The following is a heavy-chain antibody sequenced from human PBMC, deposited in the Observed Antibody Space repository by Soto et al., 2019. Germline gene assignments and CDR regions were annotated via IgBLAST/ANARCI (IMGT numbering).Heavy chain of an antibody. V-gene: IGHV1-24*01. Sequence: ASVKVSCKVSGYTLTELSMHWVRQAPGKGLEWMGGFDPEDGETIYAQKFQGRVTMTEDTSTDTAYMELSSLRSEDTAVYYCATENSSGGANWFDPWGQGTLVTAPQ. CDR3: ATENSSGGANWFDP. CDR1: GYTLTELS. J-gene: IGHJ5*02. CDR2: FDPEDGET. D-gene: IGHD3-22*01.